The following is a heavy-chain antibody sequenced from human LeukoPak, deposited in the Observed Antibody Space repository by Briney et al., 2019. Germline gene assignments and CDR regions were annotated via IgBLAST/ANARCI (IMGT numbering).Heavy chain of an antibody. V-gene: IGHV1-69*13. CDR3: ARGVVAATDNWFDP. CDR1: GGTFSSYA. J-gene: IGHJ5*02. Sequence: SVKVFCKASGGTFSSYAISWVRQAPGQGLEWMGGIIPIFGTANYAQKFQGRVTITADESTSTAYMELSSLRSEDTAVYYCARGVVAATDNWFDPWGQGTLVTVSS. D-gene: IGHD2-15*01. CDR2: IIPIFGTA.